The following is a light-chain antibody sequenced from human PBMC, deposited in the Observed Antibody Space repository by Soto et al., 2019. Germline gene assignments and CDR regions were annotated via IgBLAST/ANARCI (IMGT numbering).Light chain of an antibody. CDR1: QSVSNS. CDR2: DSS. V-gene: IGKV3-11*01. CDR3: QQRSNWPLT. J-gene: IGKJ4*01. Sequence: EIVLTQSPATLSLSPGERATLSCRASQSVSNSLAWYQHKPGQAPRLLIYDSSNRATGIPARFSGSGSGTDFTLTISSLEPEDFAVYFCQQRSNWPLTFGGGTKVEIK.